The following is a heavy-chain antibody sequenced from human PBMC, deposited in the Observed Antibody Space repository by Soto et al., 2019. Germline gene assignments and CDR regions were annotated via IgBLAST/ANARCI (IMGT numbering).Heavy chain of an antibody. J-gene: IGHJ4*02. V-gene: IGHV4-39*01. CDR1: GGSISSNAYY. CDR2: IYYSGSA. Sequence: QLQLQESGPGLVKPSETLSLTCTVSGGSISSNAYYWGWIRQPPGKGLEWIGRIYYSGSAYYNPSLKSQVTISVDTSKNQFSLKLSSVTAADTAVYYCARRPKRGSYSWCFDYWGQGTLVTVSS. CDR3: ARRPKRGSYSWCFDY. D-gene: IGHD1-26*01.